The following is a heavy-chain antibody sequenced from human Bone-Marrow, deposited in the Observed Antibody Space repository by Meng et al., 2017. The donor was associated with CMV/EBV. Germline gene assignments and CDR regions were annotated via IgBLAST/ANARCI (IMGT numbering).Heavy chain of an antibody. D-gene: IGHD2-2*01. V-gene: IGHV1-69*04. Sequence: SVKVSCKASGGTFSSYTISWVRQAPGQGLEWMGRIIPILGIANYAQKFQGRVTITADKSTSKAYMELSSQRSEDTAVYYCARDVEQLLSGGYSSMAFDYWGQGTLVTVSS. CDR1: GGTFSSYT. J-gene: IGHJ4*02. CDR2: IIPILGIA. CDR3: ARDVEQLLSGGYSSMAFDY.